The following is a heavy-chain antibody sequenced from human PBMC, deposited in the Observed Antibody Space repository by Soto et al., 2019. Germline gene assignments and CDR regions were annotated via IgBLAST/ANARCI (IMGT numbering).Heavy chain of an antibody. CDR2: ISAYNGNT. CDR3: ARYCSGGSCYSAFDI. D-gene: IGHD2-15*01. V-gene: IGHV1-18*01. Sequence: ASGYTFTSLGISWVRHAPGQGLEWMGWISAYNGNTNYAQKLQGRVTMTTDTSTSTAYMELRSLRSDDTAVYYCARYCSGGSCYSAFDIWGQGTMVTVSS. CDR1: GYTFTSLG. J-gene: IGHJ3*02.